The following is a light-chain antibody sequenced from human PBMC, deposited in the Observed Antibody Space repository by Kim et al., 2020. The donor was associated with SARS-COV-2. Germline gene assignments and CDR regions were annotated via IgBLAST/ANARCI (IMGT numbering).Light chain of an antibody. CDR2: GAS. V-gene: IGKV3-20*01. Sequence: DIVLPQSPGTLSLSPGERATLSCRASPSVSSSYLAWYQQKPGQAPGLLIYGASSRATGIPDRFSGSGSGTDFTLTISRLEPEDFAVYYCQKYGSEPWKFGQGTKVDIK. CDR1: PSVSSSY. J-gene: IGKJ1*01. CDR3: QKYGSEPWK.